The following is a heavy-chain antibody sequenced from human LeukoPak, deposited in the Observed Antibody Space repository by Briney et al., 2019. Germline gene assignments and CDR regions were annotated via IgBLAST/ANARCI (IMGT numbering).Heavy chain of an antibody. CDR2: MKGDGSEI. Sequence: GGSLRLSCAASGFTFSTYWMMWARQAPGKGLEWVANMKGDGSEIHYVDSVKGRFTISRDNARNSLFLQMNSLRAEDTAIYYCVRDRGTYRPIDYWGQGTLVTVSS. CDR1: GFTFSTYW. D-gene: IGHD1-26*01. V-gene: IGHV3-7*03. J-gene: IGHJ4*02. CDR3: VRDRGTYRPIDY.